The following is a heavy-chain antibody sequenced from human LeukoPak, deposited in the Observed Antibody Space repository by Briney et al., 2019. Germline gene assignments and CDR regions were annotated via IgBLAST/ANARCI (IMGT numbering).Heavy chain of an antibody. Sequence: SETLSLTCTVSGGSITSDHWNWIRQPPGKGLEWTGSIYYSGSTYYNASLKSRGTISVDTSKNQFSLKLNSVTAADTAVYFCARQVVAVAGTGYFDYWGQGTLVTVSS. CDR3: ARQVVAVAGTGYFDY. V-gene: IGHV4-39*01. CDR2: IYYSGST. J-gene: IGHJ4*02. D-gene: IGHD6-19*01. CDR1: GGSITSDH.